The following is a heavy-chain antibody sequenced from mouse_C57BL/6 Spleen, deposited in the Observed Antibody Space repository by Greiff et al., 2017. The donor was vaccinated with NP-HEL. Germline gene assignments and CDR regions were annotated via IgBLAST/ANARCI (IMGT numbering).Heavy chain of an antibody. V-gene: IGHV2-6-1*01. J-gene: IGHJ2*01. CDR2: IWSDGST. CDR3: ARHEGGYYYFDY. D-gene: IGHD2-3*01. Sequence: VKLVESGPGLVAPSQSLSITCTVSGFSLTSYGVHWVRQPPGKGLEWLVVIWSDGSTTYNSALKSRLSISKDNSKSQVFLKMNSRQTDDTAMYYCARHEGGYYYFDYWGQGTTLTVSS. CDR1: GFSLTSYG.